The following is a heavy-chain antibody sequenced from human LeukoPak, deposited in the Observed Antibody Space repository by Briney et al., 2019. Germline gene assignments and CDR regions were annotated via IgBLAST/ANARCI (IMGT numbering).Heavy chain of an antibody. CDR1: GFTFSSYG. CDR2: ISGSGGST. J-gene: IGHJ4*02. CDR3: AKEGGDVVVVAATPLDY. D-gene: IGHD2-15*01. Sequence: GGSLRLSCAASGFTFSSYGMSWVRRAPGKGLEWVSAISGSGGSTYYADSVKGRFTISRDNSKNTLYLQMNSLRAEDTAVYYCAKEGGDVVVVAATPLDYWGQGTLVTVSS. V-gene: IGHV3-23*01.